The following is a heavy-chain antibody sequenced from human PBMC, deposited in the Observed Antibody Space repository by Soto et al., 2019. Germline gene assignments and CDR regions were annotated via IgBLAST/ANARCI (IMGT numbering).Heavy chain of an antibody. Sequence: QLQLQESGPGLVKPSETLSLTCTVSGGSISSSSYYWGWIRQPPGKGLEWIGSIYYSGSTYYNPSLKSRVTISVDTSKNQFSLKLSSVTAADTAVYYCARRSSGWDMFDYWGQGTLVTVSS. CDR1: GGSISSSSYY. J-gene: IGHJ4*02. CDR3: ARRSSGWDMFDY. CDR2: IYYSGST. D-gene: IGHD6-19*01. V-gene: IGHV4-39*01.